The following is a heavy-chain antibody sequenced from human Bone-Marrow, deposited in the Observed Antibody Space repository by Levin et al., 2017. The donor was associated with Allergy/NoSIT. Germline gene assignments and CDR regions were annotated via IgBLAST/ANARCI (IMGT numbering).Heavy chain of an antibody. CDR1: GDSVSSNSAA. V-gene: IGHV6-1*01. CDR2: TYYRSKWYN. J-gene: IGHJ6*02. CDR3: ASWALDV. Sequence: SETLSLTCAISGDSVSSNSAAWNWIRQSPSRGLEWLGRTYYRSKWYNDYAVSVNSRITINPDTSKNQLSLQLDSVNPEDTAVYFCASWALDVWGQGTTVTVSS. D-gene: IGHD3-16*01.